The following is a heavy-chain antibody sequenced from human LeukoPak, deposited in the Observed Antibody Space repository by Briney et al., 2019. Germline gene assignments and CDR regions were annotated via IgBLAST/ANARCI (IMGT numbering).Heavy chain of an antibody. CDR2: ISSGSTI. CDR1: GFTSSSYE. CDR3: ARESIAVAGAPFDY. J-gene: IGHJ4*02. D-gene: IGHD6-19*01. V-gene: IGHV3-48*03. Sequence: GGSLRLSCAASGFTSSSYEMNWVRRAPGKGLEWVSYISSGSTIYDADSVKGRFTISRDNAKNSLYLQVNSLRAEDTAVYYCARESIAVAGAPFDYWGQGTLVTVSS.